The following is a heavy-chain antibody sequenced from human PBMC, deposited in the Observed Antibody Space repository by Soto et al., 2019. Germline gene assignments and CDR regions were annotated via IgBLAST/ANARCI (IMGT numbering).Heavy chain of an antibody. CDR1: GFTFSSYA. V-gene: IGHV3-23*01. D-gene: IGHD6-25*01. CDR2: ISGSGATT. J-gene: IGHJ4*02. CDR3: AKFFAETGGSSGWPWSFHY. Sequence: EVQLLESGGGLVQPGRSLRVSCAASGFTFSSYAMSWVRQAPGKGLEWVSAISGSGATTYYADSVKGRFTISRDSSESTLSLQMNSLRVEDTAIYYCAKFFAETGGSSGWPWSFHYWGQGTLVTVSS.